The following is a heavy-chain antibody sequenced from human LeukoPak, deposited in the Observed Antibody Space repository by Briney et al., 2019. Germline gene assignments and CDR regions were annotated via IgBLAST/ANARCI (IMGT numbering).Heavy chain of an antibody. V-gene: IGHV4-59*01. CDR1: GGYISSYY. Sequence: SETLSLTCIVSGGYISSYYWSWIRQPPGQGLEWSGYIYYSGSTNYNPSLKSRVTISVDTSKNQFSLKLSSVTAADTAEYYCARVPSLNYYYNMDVWGKGTTVTVSS. CDR3: ARVPSLNYYYNMDV. J-gene: IGHJ6*03. CDR2: IYYSGST.